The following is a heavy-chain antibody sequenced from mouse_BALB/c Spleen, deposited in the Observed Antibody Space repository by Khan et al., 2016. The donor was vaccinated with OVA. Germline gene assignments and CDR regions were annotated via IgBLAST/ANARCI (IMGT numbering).Heavy chain of an antibody. CDR3: ARDDYFVGDTMDY. J-gene: IGHJ4*01. CDR1: GYTFTTYY. D-gene: IGHD2-4*01. Sequence: QVQLQQSGPDLVKPGASVKISCKASGYTFTTYYLHWVKQRPGQGLEWIGWIYPGNGNTKYNEKFKDKATLTADKSSSTAYMQVSGLTADDSAVYFCARDDYFVGDTMDYWGQGSSITVSS. V-gene: IGHV1S56*01. CDR2: IYPGNGNT.